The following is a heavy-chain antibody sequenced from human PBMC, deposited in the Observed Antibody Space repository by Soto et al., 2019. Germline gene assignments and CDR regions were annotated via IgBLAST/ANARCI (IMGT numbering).Heavy chain of an antibody. D-gene: IGHD3-22*01. Sequence: QVQLVESGGGLVKPGGSLRLSCAASGFTFSDYYMSWIRQAPGKGLEWVSYISSSSSYTNYADSVKGRFTISRDNAKNSLYLQMNSLRAEDTAVYYCAREMRYYDSCGYWGQGTLVTVSS. J-gene: IGHJ4*02. CDR3: AREMRYYDSCGY. V-gene: IGHV3-11*06. CDR2: ISSSSSYT. CDR1: GFTFSDYY.